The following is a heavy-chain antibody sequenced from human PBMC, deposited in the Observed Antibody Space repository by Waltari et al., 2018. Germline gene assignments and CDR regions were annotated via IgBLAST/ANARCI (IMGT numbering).Heavy chain of an antibody. V-gene: IGHV4-59*01. J-gene: IGHJ3*02. CDR3: ARGRMTTVTTDAFDI. D-gene: IGHD4-17*01. CDR2: IYYSGST. Sequence: QVQLQESGSGLVKPSETLSLTCTVSGGSISSYYWSWIRQPPGKGLEWIGYIYYSGSTNYNPSLKSRVTISVDTSKNQFSLKLSSVTAADTAVYYCARGRMTTVTTDAFDIWGQGTMVTVSS. CDR1: GGSISSYY.